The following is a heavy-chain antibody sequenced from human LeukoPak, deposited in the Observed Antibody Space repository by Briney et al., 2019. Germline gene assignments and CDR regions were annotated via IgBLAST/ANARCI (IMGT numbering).Heavy chain of an antibody. J-gene: IGHJ3*02. V-gene: IGHV3-7*05. CDR2: IKQDGNQK. CDR1: GFIFGNYW. CDR3: ARDCGSDCSQAFDI. Sequence: PGGSLRLSCAASGFIFGNYWMSWVRQAPGKGLEWVADIKQDGNQKYYVDSVEGRFTISRDNAKNSLYLQMNSLRVEDTAVYYCARDCGSDCSQAFDIWGQGTMVTVSS. D-gene: IGHD2-21*02.